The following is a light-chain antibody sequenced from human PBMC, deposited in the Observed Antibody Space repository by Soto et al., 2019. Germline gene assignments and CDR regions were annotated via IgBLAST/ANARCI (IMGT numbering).Light chain of an antibody. CDR2: PIS. CDR1: QRIITY. V-gene: IGKV1-39*01. J-gene: IGKJ2*01. Sequence: IPMTQSPSSLSASVGDRVTITCRASQRIITYLNWYQQKPGKAPKLLISPISTLQRGVPSRFSGSGSGTDFTLTITGLQHEDFATYYCQQSYSTPYTFGQGTKLEIK. CDR3: QQSYSTPYT.